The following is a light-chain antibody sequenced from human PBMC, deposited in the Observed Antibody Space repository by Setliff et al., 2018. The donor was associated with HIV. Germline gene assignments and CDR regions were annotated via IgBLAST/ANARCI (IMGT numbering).Light chain of an antibody. CDR1: RSNIGRNS. CDR2: SII. J-gene: IGLJ1*01. V-gene: IGLV1-44*01. Sequence: QSALTQPPSASGTPGQRVTISCSGSRSNIGRNSVTWYQQFPGAAPKLLIYSIIQQPSGVPDRFSGSKSGSSASLAISGLQSEDEADYYCAAWDDTVNGYVFGTGTRSPS. CDR3: AAWDDTVNGYV.